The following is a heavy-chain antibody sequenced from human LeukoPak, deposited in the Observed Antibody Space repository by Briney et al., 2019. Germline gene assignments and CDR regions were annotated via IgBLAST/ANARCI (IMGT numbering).Heavy chain of an antibody. CDR3: ARGGFYYGSGVVDWFDP. CDR1: GGSISSGDYY. J-gene: IGHJ5*02. D-gene: IGHD3-10*01. CDR2: IYYSGST. V-gene: IGHV4-30-4*01. Sequence: SETLSLTCTVSGGSISSGDYYWSWIRQPPGKGLEWIGYIYYSGSTYYNPSLKSRVTISVDTSKNQFSLKLGSVTAADTAVYYCARGGFYYGSGVVDWFDPWGQGTLVTVSS.